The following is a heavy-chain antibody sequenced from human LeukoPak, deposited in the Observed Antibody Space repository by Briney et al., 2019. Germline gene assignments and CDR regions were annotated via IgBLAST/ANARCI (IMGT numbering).Heavy chain of an antibody. CDR3: ATAKYSSGWYGAFDI. CDR1: GDTFTSYY. D-gene: IGHD6-19*01. Sequence: ASVKVSCKASGDTFTSYYMHWVRQATGQGLEWMGIINPSGGSNTYAQKFQGRVTMTRDMSTSTVYMELSSLRSEDTAVYYCATAKYSSGWYGAFDIWGQGTMVTVSS. J-gene: IGHJ3*02. CDR2: INPSGGSN. V-gene: IGHV1-46*01.